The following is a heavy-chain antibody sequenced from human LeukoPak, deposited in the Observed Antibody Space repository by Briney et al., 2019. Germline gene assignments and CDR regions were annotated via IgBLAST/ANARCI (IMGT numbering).Heavy chain of an antibody. CDR3: AKDVGRLERNPDY. J-gene: IGHJ4*02. V-gene: IGHV3-9*01. CDR2: VSWNSGSV. Sequence: PGRSLRLSCAASGFTFDEYAMHWVRQAPGKGLEWVSGVSWNSGSVGYADSVKGRFTISRDNAKNSLYLQMNSLRAEDTALYHCAKDVGRLERNPDYWGQGTLVTVSS. CDR1: GFTFDEYA. D-gene: IGHD1-1*01.